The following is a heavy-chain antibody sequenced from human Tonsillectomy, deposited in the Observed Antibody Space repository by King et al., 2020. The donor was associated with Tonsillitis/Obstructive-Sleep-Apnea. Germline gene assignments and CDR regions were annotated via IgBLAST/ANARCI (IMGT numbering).Heavy chain of an antibody. CDR2: XXXXGST. CDR3: AREITTDAFDI. V-gene: IGHV4-34*01. J-gene: IGHJ3*02. CDR1: GGSFXGYY. D-gene: IGHD3-3*01. Sequence: VQLQQWGAGLLKPXETLSLTXAVYGGSFXGYYWSWIRQPPGKGLEWIGXXXXXGSTNYNPSLRSRVTISADTSKTQFSLNLSSVSAADTAVYFCAREITTDAFDIWGQGTMVTVSS.